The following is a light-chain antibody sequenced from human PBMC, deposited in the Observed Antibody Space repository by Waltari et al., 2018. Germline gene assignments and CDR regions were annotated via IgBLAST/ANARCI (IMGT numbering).Light chain of an antibody. CDR3: CSYAGSNFYYV. V-gene: IGLV2-23*02. CDR1: SSDVGGYNF. Sequence: QSALTQPASVSESPGQSLTIPCTGTSSDVGGYNFFCWYQQHPGKAPKLIIYDVNKRPSGVSNRFSGSNSDNTASLTISGLQAEDEADYYCCSYAGSNFYYVFGSGTKVTVL. CDR2: DVN. J-gene: IGLJ1*01.